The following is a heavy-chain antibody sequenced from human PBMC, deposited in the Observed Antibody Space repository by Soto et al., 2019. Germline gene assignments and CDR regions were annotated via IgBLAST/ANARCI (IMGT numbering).Heavy chain of an antibody. V-gene: IGHV1-69*13. J-gene: IGHJ4*02. CDR3: AREGGYSYGSDY. CDR1: GGTFSSYA. CDR2: IVPIFGTA. Sequence: SVKVSCKASGGTFSSYAISWVRQAPGQGLEWMGGIVPIFGTANYAQKFQGRVTITADESTSTAYMELSSLRSEDTAVYYCAREGGYSYGSDYWGQGTLVTVSS. D-gene: IGHD5-18*01.